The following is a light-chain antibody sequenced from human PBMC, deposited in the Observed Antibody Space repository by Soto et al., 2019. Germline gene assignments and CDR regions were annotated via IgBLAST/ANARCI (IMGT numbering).Light chain of an antibody. CDR1: QNIYSN. Sequence: IVMTQSPATLSVSPGERATLSCRASQNIYSNIAWYQQRPGQAPRLLIYRASTRATGVPARFSGSGSGTEFTLTISSLQSEDFTVYSCLQYHNLWAFGQGTKVHIK. J-gene: IGKJ1*01. CDR3: LQYHNLWA. CDR2: RAS. V-gene: IGKV3-15*01.